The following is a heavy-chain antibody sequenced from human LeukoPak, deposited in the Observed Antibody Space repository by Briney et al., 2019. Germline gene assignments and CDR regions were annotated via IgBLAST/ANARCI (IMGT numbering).Heavy chain of an antibody. D-gene: IGHD4-23*01. CDR2: IYYSGST. Sequence: SQTLSLTCTVSGGSISSADYYWSWIRQPPGKGLEWIGYIYYSGSTYYNPSLKSRVTMSVDTSKNQFSLKLSSVTAEDTAVYYCARATTVVTPAWFDPWGQGTLVTVSS. CDR3: ARATTVVTPAWFDP. CDR1: GGSISSADYY. V-gene: IGHV4-30-4*01. J-gene: IGHJ5*02.